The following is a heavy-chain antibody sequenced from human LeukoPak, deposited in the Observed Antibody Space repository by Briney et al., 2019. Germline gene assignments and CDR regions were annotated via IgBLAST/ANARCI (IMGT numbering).Heavy chain of an antibody. J-gene: IGHJ4*02. CDR3: ARELANYGSGSYYFDY. CDR1: GFTFSSYS. V-gene: IGHV3-21*01. D-gene: IGHD3-10*01. CDR2: ISSSSSYI. Sequence: PGGSLRLSCAASGFTFSSYSMNWVRQAPGKGLEWVSSISSSSSYIYYADSVKGRFTISRDNAKNSLYLQMNSLRAEDTAVYYCARELANYGSGSYYFDYWGQGTLVTVSS.